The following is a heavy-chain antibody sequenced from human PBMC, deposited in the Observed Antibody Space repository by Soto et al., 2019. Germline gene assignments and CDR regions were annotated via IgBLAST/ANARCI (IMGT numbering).Heavy chain of an antibody. Sequence: GGSLRLSCAASGFTFSSYGMHWVRQAPGKGLEWVALIWSRGTDQYYADSVRGRFTVSRDTSTNTVFLQMHSLRADDTATYYCGKDIRSGSIDYWGQGTPVTVSS. CDR3: GKDIRSGSIDY. CDR2: IWSRGTDQ. V-gene: IGHV3-33*02. J-gene: IGHJ4*02. D-gene: IGHD1-1*01. CDR1: GFTFSSYG.